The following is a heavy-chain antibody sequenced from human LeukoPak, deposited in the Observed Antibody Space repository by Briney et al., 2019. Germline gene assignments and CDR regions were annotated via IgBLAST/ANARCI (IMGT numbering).Heavy chain of an antibody. CDR3: ALSSISPSYYYGIDV. CDR1: RFTFSDYY. D-gene: IGHD2-2*01. J-gene: IGHJ6*02. V-gene: IGHV3-11*01. Sequence: GGSLRLSCAASRFTFSDYYMTWIRQAPGKGLDWVSYINTNGDTAFYADSVRGRFTMSRDNAKKSLHLQMNSLRAEDSAVYYCALSSISPSYYYGIDVWGQGTTVTVSS. CDR2: INTNGDTA.